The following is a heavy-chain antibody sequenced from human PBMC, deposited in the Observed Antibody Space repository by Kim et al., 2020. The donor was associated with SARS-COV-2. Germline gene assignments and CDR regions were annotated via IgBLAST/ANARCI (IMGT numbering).Heavy chain of an antibody. CDR1: GYTFTSYG. D-gene: IGHD3-9*01. CDR3: ARDERYYDILTGYSPAGRDY. CDR2: ISAYNGNT. J-gene: IGHJ4*02. V-gene: IGHV1-18*01. Sequence: ASVKVSCKASGYTFTSYGISWVRQAPGQGLEWMGWISAYNGNTNYAQKLQGRVTMTTDTSTSTAYMELRSLRSDDTAVYYCARDERYYDILTGYSPAGRDYWGQGTLVTVSS.